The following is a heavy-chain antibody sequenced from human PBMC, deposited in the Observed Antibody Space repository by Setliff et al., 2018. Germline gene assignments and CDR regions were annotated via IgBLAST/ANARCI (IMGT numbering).Heavy chain of an antibody. D-gene: IGHD3-10*01. V-gene: IGHV1-46*01. CDR2: INPSGGST. J-gene: IGHJ4*02. CDR1: QYTFTAYY. CDR3: AREAGGIDY. Sequence: ASVKVSCKASQYTFTAYYLHWVRQAPGQGLEWMGIINPSGGSTSYAQKFQGRVTMTRDTSTSTVYMELSSLRSEDTAVYYCAREAGGIDYWGQGTLVTVSS.